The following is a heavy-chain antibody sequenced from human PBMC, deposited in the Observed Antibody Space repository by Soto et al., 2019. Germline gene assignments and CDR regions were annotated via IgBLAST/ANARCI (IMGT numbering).Heavy chain of an antibody. CDR1: GFTFSSYA. Sequence: QVQLVESGGGVVQPGRSLRLSCAASGFTFSSYAMHWVRQAPGKGLEWVAVISYDGSNKYYADSVKGRFTISRDNSKNTLYLQMNSLRAEDTAVYYCARVRWAVRGVTAPLRRGMDVW. CDR3: ARVRWAVRGVTAPLRRGMDV. CDR2: ISYDGSNK. V-gene: IGHV3-30-3*01. D-gene: IGHD3-10*01. J-gene: IGHJ6*01.